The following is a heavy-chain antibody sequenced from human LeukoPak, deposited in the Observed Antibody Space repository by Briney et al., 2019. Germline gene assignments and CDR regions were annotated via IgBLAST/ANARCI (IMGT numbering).Heavy chain of an antibody. D-gene: IGHD3-3*01. CDR3: ARESKEDSYYDFWSGYYTSRGIDY. V-gene: IGHV4-34*01. Sequence: PSETLSLTFAVYGGSFSGYYWSWIRQPPGKGLEWIGETNHSGSTNYNPSLKSRVTISVDTSKNQFSLKLSSVTAADTAVYYCARESKEDSYYDFWSGYYTSRGIDYWGQGTLVTVSS. J-gene: IGHJ4*02. CDR2: TNHSGST. CDR1: GGSFSGYY.